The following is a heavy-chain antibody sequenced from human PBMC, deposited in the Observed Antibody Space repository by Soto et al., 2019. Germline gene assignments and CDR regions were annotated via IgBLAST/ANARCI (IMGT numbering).Heavy chain of an antibody. Sequence: GASVKVSGKASGYSFTSLDINWVRQTTGQGLEWMGWMQPSSGRTGYAQKFQGRVTMTRDTSINTAYMELSSLTSDDTAFYYCARGVTGGVDCWGRGTLVTVSS. CDR3: ARGVTGGVDC. CDR1: GYSFTSLD. J-gene: IGHJ4*02. CDR2: MQPSSGRT. V-gene: IGHV1-8*01. D-gene: IGHD3-16*01.